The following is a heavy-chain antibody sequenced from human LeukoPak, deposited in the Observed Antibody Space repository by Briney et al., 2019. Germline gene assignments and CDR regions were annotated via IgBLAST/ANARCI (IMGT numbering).Heavy chain of an antibody. CDR2: IYTSGST. D-gene: IGHD3-10*02. Sequence: SETLSPTCTVSGGPISSGSYYWSWIRQPAGKGLEWIGRIYTSGSTNNNPSLTSRATISVDTSKNQFSLKLSSVTAADEAVYYCARAVSVRYYYYYMDVWGKGTTVTVSS. V-gene: IGHV4-61*02. CDR1: GGPISSGSYY. J-gene: IGHJ6*03. CDR3: ARAVSVRYYYYYMDV.